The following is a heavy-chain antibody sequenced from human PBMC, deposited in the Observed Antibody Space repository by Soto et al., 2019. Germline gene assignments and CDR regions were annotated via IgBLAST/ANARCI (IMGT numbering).Heavy chain of an antibody. J-gene: IGHJ6*02. V-gene: IGHV4-31*02. CDR3: ARDPSMSMVRGIIANGLDV. Sequence: WTWIRQPPGKGLEWIGFIYYSGSTYYNPSLKSRVTMSVDTSTNQFSLKLSSVTAADTAVYYCARDPSMSMVRGIIANGLDVWGQGTTVTVSS. CDR2: IYYSGST. D-gene: IGHD3-10*01.